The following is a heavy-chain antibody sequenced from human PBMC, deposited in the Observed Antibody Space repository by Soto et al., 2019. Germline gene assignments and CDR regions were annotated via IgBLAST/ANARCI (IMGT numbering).Heavy chain of an antibody. Sequence: QVVLVESGGGVVQPGKSLRLSCAASGFVFSDYGLHWIRQTPGKGLEWLTFISFDGEDSYYADSVKGRFAISRDTFTNTLYLQMNSLRPEDTAVYFCARTEHGYNAFDFWGRGTLVTVSS. CDR1: GFVFSDYG. D-gene: IGHD5-12*01. CDR3: ARTEHGYNAFDF. CDR2: ISFDGEDS. V-gene: IGHV3-30*09. J-gene: IGHJ4*02.